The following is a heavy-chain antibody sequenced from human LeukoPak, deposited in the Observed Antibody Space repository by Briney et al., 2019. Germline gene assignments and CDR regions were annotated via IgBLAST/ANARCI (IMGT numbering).Heavy chain of an antibody. J-gene: IGHJ5*02. CDR1: GGSISSGNHY. Sequence: SETLSLTCTVSGGSISSGNHYWSWVRQPPGKGLEWIGYVHDTGTVYYNTSLKSRLTISVDTSKNQFSLKLRSVIAADTAVYYCARLSGSLNWFDPWGQGTLVTVSS. CDR3: ARLSGSLNWFDP. D-gene: IGHD1-26*01. CDR2: VHDTGTV. V-gene: IGHV4-30-4*01.